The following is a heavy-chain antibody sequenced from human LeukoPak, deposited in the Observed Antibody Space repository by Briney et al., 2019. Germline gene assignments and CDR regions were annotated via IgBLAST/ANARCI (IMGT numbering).Heavy chain of an antibody. Sequence: PVGSLRVSCAASGFTLSSYAMSGVPQAPRQGLEWVANIKQDGSEKHYVDSVKGRITISRDNAKNSLYLQMNSPRVEDTDVYYCARDRPIAYWGQGTLVTVSS. CDR3: ARDRPIAY. J-gene: IGHJ4*02. CDR1: GFTLSSYA. V-gene: IGHV3-7*01. CDR2: IKQDGSEK.